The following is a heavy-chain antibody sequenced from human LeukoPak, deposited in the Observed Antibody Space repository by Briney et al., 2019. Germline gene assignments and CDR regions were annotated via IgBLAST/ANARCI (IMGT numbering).Heavy chain of an antibody. D-gene: IGHD3-16*01. J-gene: IGHJ6*03. CDR3: ARGAIYDYVWGSSSYYYYMDV. CDR2: ISSSSSYI. Sequence: GGSPRLSCAASGFTFSSYSMNWVRQAPGKGLEWVSSISSSSSYIYYADSVKGRFTISRDNAKSSLYLQMNSLRAEDTAVYYCARGAIYDYVWGSSSYYYYMDVWGKGTTVTVSS. CDR1: GFTFSSYS. V-gene: IGHV3-21*01.